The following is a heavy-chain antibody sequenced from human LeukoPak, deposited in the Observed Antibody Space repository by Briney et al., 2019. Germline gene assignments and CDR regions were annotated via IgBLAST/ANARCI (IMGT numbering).Heavy chain of an antibody. CDR1: GDPISSGNYY. D-gene: IGHD5-18*01. V-gene: IGHV4-61*02. Sequence: SETLSLTCTVSGDPISSGNYYWTWIRQPAGKGLEWIGRIYTSGSTNYNPSLKSRVTISVDTSKNQFSLKLSSVTAADTAVYYCATLGYSYGSDYWGQGTLVTVSS. CDR2: IYTSGST. CDR3: ATLGYSYGSDY. J-gene: IGHJ4*02.